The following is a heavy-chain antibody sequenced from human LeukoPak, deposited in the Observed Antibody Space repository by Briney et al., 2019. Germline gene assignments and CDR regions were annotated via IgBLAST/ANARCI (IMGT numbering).Heavy chain of an antibody. Sequence: GGSLRLSCAASRFTVSNNYMSWVRQAPGKGLEWVSVLYGGGGTYYADSVKGRFTISRDNGKNSLYLQMNSLTVEDTAVYYCARRAGNIVVVPAAMDSWGQGTLVTVSS. CDR1: RFTVSNNY. CDR2: LYGGGGT. D-gene: IGHD2-2*01. J-gene: IGHJ5*01. V-gene: IGHV3-66*04. CDR3: ARRAGNIVVVPAAMDS.